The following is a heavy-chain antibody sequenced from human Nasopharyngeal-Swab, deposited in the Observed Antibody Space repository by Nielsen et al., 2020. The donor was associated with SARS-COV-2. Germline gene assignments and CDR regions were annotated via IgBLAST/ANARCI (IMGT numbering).Heavy chain of an antibody. D-gene: IGHD6-19*01. CDR3: AKDRWTYSSGWRDY. V-gene: IGHV3-33*06. Sequence: GGSLRLSCAASGFTFSSYGMHWVRQAAGKGPEWVALIWKDGSHKNYADPVKGRFTISRDNSKNTLYLQMNSLRAEDTAVYYCAKDRWTYSSGWRDYWGQGTLVTVSS. CDR2: IWKDGSHK. J-gene: IGHJ4*02. CDR1: GFTFSSYG.